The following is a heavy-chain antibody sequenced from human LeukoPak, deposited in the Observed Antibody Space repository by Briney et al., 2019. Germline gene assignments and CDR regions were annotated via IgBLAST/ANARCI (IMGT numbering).Heavy chain of an antibody. CDR1: GFTFSSYA. D-gene: IGHD3-16*01. J-gene: IGHJ1*01. CDR3: AKDPGDLYAEYFQH. Sequence: PGGSLRLSCAASGFTFSSYAMHWVRQAPGKGLDWVAVISDDGPHKYYADSVKGRFTISRDISKNTLYLQMNSLRAEDTAVYYCAKDPGDLYAEYFQHWGQGTLVTVSS. CDR2: ISDDGPHK. V-gene: IGHV3-30*04.